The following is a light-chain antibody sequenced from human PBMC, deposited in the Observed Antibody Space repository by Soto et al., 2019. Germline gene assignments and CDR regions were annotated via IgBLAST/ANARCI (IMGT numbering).Light chain of an antibody. Sequence: IQMTQSPSSLSASVGDRVTITCRASQSISSYLNWYQQKPGKAAKLLIYAASSLQSGVPSRFSGSGSGTDFTLTISSLQPEDYATYYCKQSYSTPPTFGGGTRVEMK. V-gene: IGKV1-39*01. CDR2: AAS. CDR3: KQSYSTPPT. J-gene: IGKJ4*01. CDR1: QSISSY.